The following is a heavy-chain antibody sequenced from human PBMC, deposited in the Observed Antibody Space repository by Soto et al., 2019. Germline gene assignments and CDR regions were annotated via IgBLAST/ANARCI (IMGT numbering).Heavy chain of an antibody. CDR3: ARGVDWGSS. J-gene: IGHJ5*02. CDR2: INHAGTT. CDR1: GGSLSGDY. Sequence: QVQLQQWGAGLLKPSETLSLTCAVFGGSLSGDYWSWIRQPPGKGLEWIGEINHAGTTSYNPSLKSRVTISVDRSKNQFSLKLKSVTAADTAVYYCARGVDWGSSWGQGTLVTVSS. D-gene: IGHD7-27*01. V-gene: IGHV4-34*01.